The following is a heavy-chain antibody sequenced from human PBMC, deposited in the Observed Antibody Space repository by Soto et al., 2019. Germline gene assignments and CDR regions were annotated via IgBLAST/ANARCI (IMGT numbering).Heavy chain of an antibody. J-gene: IGHJ6*02. V-gene: IGHV3-49*04. CDR1: GFTFGDYA. CDR2: IRSKAYGGTT. Sequence: GGSLRLSCTASGFTFGDYAMSWVRQAPGKGLEWVGFIRSKAYGGTTEYAASVKGRFTISRDDSKSIAYLQMNSLKTEDTAVYYCTRPMTTVTTRGLNYYYGMDVWGQGTTVTVSS. D-gene: IGHD4-4*01. CDR3: TRPMTTVTTRGLNYYYGMDV.